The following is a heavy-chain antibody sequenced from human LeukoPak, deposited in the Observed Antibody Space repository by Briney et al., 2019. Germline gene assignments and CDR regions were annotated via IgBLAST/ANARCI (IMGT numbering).Heavy chain of an antibody. CDR3: AREAVAVAGLSGAFDI. D-gene: IGHD6-19*01. Sequence: GGSLRLSCAASGFTFSDYYMSWIRQAPGKGLERVSYISSSVSTIYYADSVKGRFTISRDNAKNSLYLQMNSLRAEDTAVYYCAREAVAVAGLSGAFDIWGQGTMVTVSS. CDR2: ISSSVSTI. J-gene: IGHJ3*02. CDR1: GFTFSDYY. V-gene: IGHV3-11*01.